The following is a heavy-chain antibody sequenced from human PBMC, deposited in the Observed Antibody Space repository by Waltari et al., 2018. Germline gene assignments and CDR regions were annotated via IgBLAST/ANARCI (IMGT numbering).Heavy chain of an antibody. CDR2: IYYSGST. D-gene: IGHD3-9*01. CDR3: ARGGRDILTGFPLNY. J-gene: IGHJ4*02. Sequence: QVQLQESGPGLVKPSETLSLTCPVSGGSISSYYWSWIRQPPGKGLEWIGYIYYSGSTNYNPSLKSRVTISVDTSKNQFSLKLSSVTAADTAVYYCARGGRDILTGFPLNYWGQGTLVTVSS. CDR1: GGSISSYY. V-gene: IGHV4-59*01.